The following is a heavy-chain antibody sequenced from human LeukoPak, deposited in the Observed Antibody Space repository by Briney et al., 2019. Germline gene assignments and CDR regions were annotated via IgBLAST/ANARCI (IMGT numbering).Heavy chain of an antibody. D-gene: IGHD2-2*01. CDR3: ARVVVVPAALNSYYFDY. Sequence: GGSLRLSCAASGFTFSSYAMSWVRQAPGKGLEWVSAISGSGGSTYYADSVKGRFTISRDNAKNSLYLQMNSLRAEDTAVYYCARVVVVPAALNSYYFDYWGQGTLVTVSS. CDR2: ISGSGGST. CDR1: GFTFSSYA. V-gene: IGHV3-23*01. J-gene: IGHJ4*02.